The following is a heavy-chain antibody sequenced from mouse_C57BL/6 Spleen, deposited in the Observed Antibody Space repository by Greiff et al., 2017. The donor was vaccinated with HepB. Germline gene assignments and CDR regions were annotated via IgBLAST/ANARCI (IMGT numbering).Heavy chain of an antibody. V-gene: IGHV1-84*01. J-gene: IGHJ1*03. CDR1: GYTFTDYY. D-gene: IGHD1-1*01. CDR2: IYPGSGNT. Sequence: QLVESGPELVKPGASVKISCKASGYTFTDYYINWVKQRPGQGLEWIGWIYPGSGNTKYNEKFKGKATLTVDTSSSTAYMQLSSLTSEDSAVYFCASPTVVARGWYFDVWGTGTTVTVSS. CDR3: ASPTVVARGWYFDV.